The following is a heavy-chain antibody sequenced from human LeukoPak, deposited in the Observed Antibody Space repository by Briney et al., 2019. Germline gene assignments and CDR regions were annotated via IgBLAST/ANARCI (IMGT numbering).Heavy chain of an antibody. Sequence: PGRSLRLSCAASGFTFDDYAMHWVRQAPGKGLEWVSGISWNSGSIGYADSVKGRFTISRDNAKNSLYLQMNSLRAEDTAVYYCARETLDAFDIWGQGTMVTVSS. CDR1: GFTFDDYA. CDR3: ARETLDAFDI. CDR2: ISWNSGSI. J-gene: IGHJ3*02. V-gene: IGHV3-9*01.